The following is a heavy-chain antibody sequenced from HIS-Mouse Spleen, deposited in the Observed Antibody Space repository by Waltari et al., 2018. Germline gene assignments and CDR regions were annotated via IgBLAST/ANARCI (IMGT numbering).Heavy chain of an antibody. J-gene: IGHJ3*02. V-gene: IGHV4-39*07. Sequence: QLQLQDPGPGLVKPSETLSLTGTVSGGSISSISYCWGWIRQPPGKGLEWIGRINSSGNTYYNPSLKRRVTISVDTSKNQFSLKLSSVTAADTAVYYCARYPRAVVGNDAFDIWGQGTMVTVSS. CDR1: GGSISSISYC. D-gene: IGHD6-19*01. CDR2: INSSGNT. CDR3: ARYPRAVVGNDAFDI.